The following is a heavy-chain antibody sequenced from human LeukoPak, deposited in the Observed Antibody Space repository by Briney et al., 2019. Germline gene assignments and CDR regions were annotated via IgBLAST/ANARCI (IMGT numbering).Heavy chain of an antibody. CDR2: IGTAGDT. D-gene: IGHD5-18*01. CDR1: GFTFSSYD. V-gene: IGHV3-13*01. CDR3: ARGGYSYGFSP. Sequence: GGSLRLSCAASGFTFSSYDMHWVRQATGKGLEWVSAIGTAGDTCYPGSVKGRFTISRENAKNSLYLQMNSLRAGDTAVYYCARGGYSYGFSPWGQGTLVTVSS. J-gene: IGHJ5*02.